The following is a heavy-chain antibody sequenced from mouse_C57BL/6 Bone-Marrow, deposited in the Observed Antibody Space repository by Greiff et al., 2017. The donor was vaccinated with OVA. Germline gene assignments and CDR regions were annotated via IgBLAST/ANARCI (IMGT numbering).Heavy chain of an antibody. V-gene: IGHV1-82*01. CDR2: IYPGDGDT. CDR1: GYAFSSSW. J-gene: IGHJ3*01. CDR3: ARRRQLRLREFAY. Sequence: QVHVKQSGPELVKPGASVKISCKASGYAFSSSWMNWVKQRPGKGLEWIGRIYPGDGDTNYNGKFKGKATLTADKSSSTAYMQLSSLTSEDSAVYFCARRRQLRLREFAYWGQGTLVTVSA. D-gene: IGHD3-2*02.